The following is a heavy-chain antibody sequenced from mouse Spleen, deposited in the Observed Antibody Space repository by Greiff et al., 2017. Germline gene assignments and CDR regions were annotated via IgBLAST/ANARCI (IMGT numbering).Heavy chain of an antibody. Sequence: VQLQESGAELVRPGASVTLSCKASGYTFTDYEMHWVKQTPVHGLEWIGAIDPETGGTAYNQKFKGKAILTADKSSSTAYMELRSLTSEDSAVYYCTRAGPPLLRVWFAYWGQGTLVTVSA. D-gene: IGHD1-2*01. J-gene: IGHJ3*01. CDR2: IDPETGGT. CDR3: TRAGPPLLRVWFAY. V-gene: IGHV1-15*01. CDR1: GYTFTDYE.